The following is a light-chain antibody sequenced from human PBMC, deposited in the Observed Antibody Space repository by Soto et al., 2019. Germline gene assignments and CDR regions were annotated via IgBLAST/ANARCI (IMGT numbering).Light chain of an antibody. CDR1: SSDVGGYNY. CDR3: TSYTTSSTLAVV. Sequence: QSALTQPASVSGSPGQSITISCTGTSSDVGGYNYVSWYQHHPGKAPKLMIYDVSYRPSGVSNRFSGSKSGNTASLTISGLQAEDAADYYCTSYTTSSTLAVVFGGGTKLTVL. V-gene: IGLV2-14*03. J-gene: IGLJ2*01. CDR2: DVS.